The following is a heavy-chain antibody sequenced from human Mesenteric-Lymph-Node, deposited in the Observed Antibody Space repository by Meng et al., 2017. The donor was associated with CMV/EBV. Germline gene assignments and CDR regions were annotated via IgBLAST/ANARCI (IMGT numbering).Heavy chain of an antibody. D-gene: IGHD3-9*01. V-gene: IGHV3-48*04. J-gene: IGHJ4*02. CDR2: ISSSGSTI. CDR1: RFTFNTYA. Sequence: GESLKISCVASRFTFNTYAMNWVRQAPGKGLEWVSYISSSGSTIYYADSVKGRFTISRDNSQNTVYLQMNSLRVEDTAVYYCVRDDWDCWGQGTLVTVSS. CDR3: VRDDWDC.